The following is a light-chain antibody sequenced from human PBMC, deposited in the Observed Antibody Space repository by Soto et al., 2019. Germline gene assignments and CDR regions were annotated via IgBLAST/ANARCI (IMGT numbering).Light chain of an antibody. J-gene: IGKJ2*01. CDR1: HSIDTS. Sequence: DIQMTQSPSALSASLGDRVTITCRASHSIDTSLAWYQQRPGKAPNLLIFDASSLASGVPLRFSGGGSGTEFTLTISNLQPDDSGTYYCHQYKSYTPYTIGQGTKVEIK. CDR2: DAS. CDR3: HQYKSYTPYT. V-gene: IGKV1-5*01.